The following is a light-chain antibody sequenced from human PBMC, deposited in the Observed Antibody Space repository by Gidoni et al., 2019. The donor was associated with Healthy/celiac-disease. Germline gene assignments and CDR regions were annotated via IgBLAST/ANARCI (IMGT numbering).Light chain of an antibody. J-gene: IGLJ1*01. V-gene: IGLV2-11*01. CDR2: DVS. CDR3: CSYAGSYTFHV. Sequence: QSALTQPRSVSGSPGQAVTISCTETSSDVGGYNYLSWYQQHPGKAPKLMIYDVSKRPSGVPDRFSGSKSGNTASLTISGLQAEDEADYYCCSYAGSYTFHVFGTGTKVTVL. CDR1: SSDVGGYNY.